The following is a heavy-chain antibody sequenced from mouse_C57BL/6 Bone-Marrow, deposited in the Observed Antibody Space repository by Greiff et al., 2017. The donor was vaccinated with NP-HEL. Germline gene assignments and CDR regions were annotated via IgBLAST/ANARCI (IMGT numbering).Heavy chain of an antibody. CDR1: GYTFTDYN. D-gene: IGHD1-1*01. Sequence: VQLQQSGPELVKPGASVKIPCKASGYTFTDYNMDWVKQSHGKSLEWIGDINPNNGGTIYNQKFKGKATLTVDKSSSTAYMELRSLTSEDTAVYYCARWGFYYYGSSLYYYAMDYWGQGTSVTVSS. CDR3: ARWGFYYYGSSLYYYAMDY. J-gene: IGHJ4*01. CDR2: INPNNGGT. V-gene: IGHV1-18*01.